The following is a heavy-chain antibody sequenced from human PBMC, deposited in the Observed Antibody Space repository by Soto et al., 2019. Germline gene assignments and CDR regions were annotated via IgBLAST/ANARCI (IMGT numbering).Heavy chain of an antibody. Sequence: SETLSLTCTVSGGSIISDDYYWSWIRQHPGKGLEWIGYIYYSGSTYYNPSLKSRVTISVDTSKNQFSLKLSSVTAADTALYYCARTYGRNFDYWGQGTLVTVSS. V-gene: IGHV4-31*03. CDR3: ARTYGRNFDY. J-gene: IGHJ4*02. D-gene: IGHD3-10*01. CDR2: IYYSGST. CDR1: GGSIISDDYY.